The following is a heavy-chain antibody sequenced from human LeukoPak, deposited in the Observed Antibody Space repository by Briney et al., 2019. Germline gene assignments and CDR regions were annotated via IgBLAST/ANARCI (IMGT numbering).Heavy chain of an antibody. CDR2: IWNDGSNK. D-gene: IGHD4-23*01. CDR1: GFTFRNFG. J-gene: IGHJ4*02. CDR3: ARDRSVRWHDY. V-gene: IGHV3-33*01. Sequence: PGGSLRLSCAASGFTFRNFGMHWVRQAPGKGLEWVAVIWNDGSNKYYTDSVKGRFTISRDNSKNTLYLQMNSLRAEDTAVYYCARDRSVRWHDYWGQGTLVTASS.